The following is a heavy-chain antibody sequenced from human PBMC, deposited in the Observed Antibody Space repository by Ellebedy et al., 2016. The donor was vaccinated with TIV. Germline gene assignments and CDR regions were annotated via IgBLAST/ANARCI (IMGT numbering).Heavy chain of an antibody. CDR1: GGSVSSGSYY. CDR2: IYYSGST. CDR3: ARDSGAFDI. J-gene: IGHJ3*02. Sequence: SETLSLTXTVSGGSVSSGSYYWSWIRQPPGKGLEWIEYIYYSGSTNYNPSLKSRVTISVDTSKNQFSLKLSSVTAADTAVYYCARDSGAFDIWGQGTMVTVSS. D-gene: IGHD3-10*01. V-gene: IGHV4-61*01.